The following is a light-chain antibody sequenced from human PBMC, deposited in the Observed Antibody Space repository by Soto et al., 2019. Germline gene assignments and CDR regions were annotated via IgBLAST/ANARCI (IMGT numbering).Light chain of an antibody. J-gene: IGLJ1*01. CDR1: SSDIGGYNY. Sequence: QSALTQPPSASGSPGQSVTISCTGTSSDIGGYNYVSWYQQHPGKAPELMIYEVSKRPSGVPDRFSGSKSGNTASLTASGLQAEDEADYYCSSYAGTTSYVFGTGTTVNVL. CDR2: EVS. V-gene: IGLV2-8*01. CDR3: SSYAGTTSYV.